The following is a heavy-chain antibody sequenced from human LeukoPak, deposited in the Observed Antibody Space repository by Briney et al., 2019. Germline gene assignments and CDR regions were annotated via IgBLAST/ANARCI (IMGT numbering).Heavy chain of an antibody. CDR1: GFSFSNYD. CDR3: ARGDHTVTPKQNFDY. Sequence: PGGSLRLSCAASGFSFSNYDMHWVRQAPGKGLEWVAVIWYDGSNKYYADSVKGPVTISRDNSKKTLYLQMNSLRVEDTAVYYCARGDHTVTPKQNFDYGGQGTPVSVSS. D-gene: IGHD4-17*01. CDR2: IWYDGSNK. J-gene: IGHJ4*02. V-gene: IGHV3-33*01.